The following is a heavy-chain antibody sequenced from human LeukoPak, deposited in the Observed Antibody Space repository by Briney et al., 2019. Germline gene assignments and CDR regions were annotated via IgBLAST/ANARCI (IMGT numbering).Heavy chain of an antibody. D-gene: IGHD3-10*01. Sequence: NPSETLSLTCTVSGGSIGSGDYYWSWIRQPPGKGLEWIGYIHYSGNTFYNPSLRSRLTISGDTPKNQFSLNLTSVTAADTAVYYCARGPLSFGEFLYWGQGALVTVSS. V-gene: IGHV4-30-4*01. CDR2: IHYSGNT. CDR3: ARGPLSFGEFLY. J-gene: IGHJ4*02. CDR1: GGSIGSGDYY.